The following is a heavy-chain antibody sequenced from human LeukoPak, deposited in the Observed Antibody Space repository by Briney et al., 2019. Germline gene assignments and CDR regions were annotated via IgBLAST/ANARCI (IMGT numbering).Heavy chain of an antibody. J-gene: IGHJ3*02. CDR1: GFTVSSNY. D-gene: IGHD1-14*01. Sequence: PGGSLRLSCAASGFTVSSNYMSWVRQAPGKGLEWVSVIYSGGSTYYADSVKGRFTISRDNSKNTLYLQMNSLRAEDTAVYYCARGYISPAFDIWGQGTMVTVSS. V-gene: IGHV3-53*01. CDR3: ARGYISPAFDI. CDR2: IYSGGST.